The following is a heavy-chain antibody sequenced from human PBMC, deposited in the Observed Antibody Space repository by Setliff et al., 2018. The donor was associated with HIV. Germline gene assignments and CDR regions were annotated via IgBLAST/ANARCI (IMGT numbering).Heavy chain of an antibody. CDR3: ARGNSSSSPYFDN. Sequence: GASVKVSCKASGHTFTSYDIHWVRQATGQGLEWMGWMTLNSGNTGYAQKFQGRVTTTRNTSTSTAYMELSSLISEDTAMYYCARGNSSSSPYFDNWGQGTLVTVSS. J-gene: IGHJ4*02. CDR1: GHTFTSYD. V-gene: IGHV1-8*01. CDR2: MTLNSGNT. D-gene: IGHD6-6*01.